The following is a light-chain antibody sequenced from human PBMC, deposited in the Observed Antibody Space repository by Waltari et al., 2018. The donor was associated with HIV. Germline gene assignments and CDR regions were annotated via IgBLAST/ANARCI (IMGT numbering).Light chain of an antibody. CDR1: SSDVGSYHY. Sequence: QSSLTQPRSVSGSPGQSVTISCSGTSSDVGSYHYVSRYQQHPGKAPKVRIYDVSKRPSGVPDRFSGSKSGKTASLTISGLQAEDEADYDCCSYAGMYTWVFGGGTKLTVL. CDR3: CSYAGMYTWV. V-gene: IGLV2-11*01. J-gene: IGLJ3*02. CDR2: DVS.